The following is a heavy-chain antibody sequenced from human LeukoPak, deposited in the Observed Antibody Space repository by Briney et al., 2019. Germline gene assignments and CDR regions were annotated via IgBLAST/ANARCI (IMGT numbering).Heavy chain of an antibody. D-gene: IGHD1-26*01. CDR2: IYTSGST. CDR1: GGSISSYY. CDR3: ARENSGSYREFDY. Sequence: SETLSLTCTVSGGSISSYYWSWIRQHAGKGLEWIGRIYTSGSTNYNASLKSRVSMSVDTSKNQFSLKLSSVTAADTAVFYCARENSGSYREFDYWGQGTLVTVSS. J-gene: IGHJ4*02. V-gene: IGHV4-4*07.